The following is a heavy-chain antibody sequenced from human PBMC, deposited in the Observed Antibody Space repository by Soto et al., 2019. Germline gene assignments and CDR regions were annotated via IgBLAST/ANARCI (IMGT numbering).Heavy chain of an antibody. CDR3: AREGMGLDP. CDR2: IWYDGSNK. D-gene: IGHD3-16*01. V-gene: IGHV3-33*01. J-gene: IGHJ5*02. CDR1: GFTFSSYG. Sequence: QVQLVESRGGVVQPGRSLRLSCAASGFTFSSYGMHWVRQAPGKGLEWVAVIWYDGSNKYYADSVKGRFTISRDNSKNTLYLQMNSLRAEDTAVYYCAREGMGLDPWGQGTLVTVSS.